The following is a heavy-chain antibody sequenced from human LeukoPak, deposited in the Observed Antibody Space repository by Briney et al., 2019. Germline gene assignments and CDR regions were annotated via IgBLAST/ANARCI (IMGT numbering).Heavy chain of an antibody. CDR3: ATDGKLGYCSGGSCSTPGWFDP. D-gene: IGHD2-15*01. CDR1: GYTLTELS. V-gene: IGHV1-24*01. CDR2: FDPEDGET. Sequence: GASGKVSCKVSGYTLTELSMHWVRQAPGKGLEWMGGFDPEDGETIYAQKFQSRVTMTEDTSTDTAYMELSTLRSEDTAVYYCATDGKLGYCSGGSCSTPGWFDPWGQGTLVTVSS. J-gene: IGHJ5*02.